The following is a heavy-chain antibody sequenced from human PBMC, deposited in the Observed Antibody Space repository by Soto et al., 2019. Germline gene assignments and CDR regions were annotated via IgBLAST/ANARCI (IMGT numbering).Heavy chain of an antibody. CDR3: ARVVPGAEAWFGP. CDR2: ISLYSDGT. V-gene: IGHV1-18*01. Sequence: EASVKVSCKTSGYTFSNYGITWVRQAPGQPLEWLGWISLYSDGTNYAQKFQGRVSMTTDTSTTTAYMELRSLRSDDTAVYYCARVVPGAEAWFGPWGQGTLVIVSS. D-gene: IGHD2-2*01. J-gene: IGHJ5*02. CDR1: GYTFSNYG.